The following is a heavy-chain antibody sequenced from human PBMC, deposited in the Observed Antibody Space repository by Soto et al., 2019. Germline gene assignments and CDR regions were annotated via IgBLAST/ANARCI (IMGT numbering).Heavy chain of an antibody. D-gene: IGHD4-4*01. CDR2: IYHSGST. CDR3: ASSSYNDYTLFDY. V-gene: IGHV4-39*02. Sequence: QLQLQESGPGLVKPSETLSLTCTVSGASISRGNYYWGWIRQPPGKGLEWIGSIYHSGSTYYNPSLKSRVTISRTDLSLKLTSVTAGDTALYYCASSSYNDYTLFDYWGRGTLVIVSS. CDR1: GASISRGNYY. J-gene: IGHJ4*02.